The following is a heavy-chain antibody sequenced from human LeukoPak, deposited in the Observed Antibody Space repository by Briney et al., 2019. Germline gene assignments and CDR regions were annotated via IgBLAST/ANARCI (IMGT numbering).Heavy chain of an antibody. V-gene: IGHV3-9*01. CDR1: GFTFDDYA. J-gene: IGHJ4*02. D-gene: IGHD6-19*01. CDR2: ISWNSGSI. Sequence: PGRSLRLSCAASGFTFDDYAMHWVRQAPGKGLEWVSGISWNSGSIGYADSVKGRFTISRDSAKNSLYLQMNSLRAEDTALYYCAKDTSIAVAGPHFDYWGQGTLVTVSS. CDR3: AKDTSIAVAGPHFDY.